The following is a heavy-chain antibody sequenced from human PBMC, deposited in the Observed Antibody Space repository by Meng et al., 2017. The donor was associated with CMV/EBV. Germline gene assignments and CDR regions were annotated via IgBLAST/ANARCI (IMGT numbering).Heavy chain of an antibody. CDR1: GGTFSGYY. D-gene: IGHD2-2*01. CDR3: ARGGYCSSTSCYAEYFQH. CDR2: INHSGST. Sequence: SETLSLTCAVYGGTFSGYYRSWVRQPPGKGLEWIGEINHSGSTNYNPSHKNRVTISVDTSKNQFSLKLSSVTAAETAVYYCARGGYCSSTSCYAEYFQHWGQGTLVTVSS. J-gene: IGHJ1*01. V-gene: IGHV4-34*01.